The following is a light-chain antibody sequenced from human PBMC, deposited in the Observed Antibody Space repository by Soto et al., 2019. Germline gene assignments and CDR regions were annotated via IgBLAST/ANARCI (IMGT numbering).Light chain of an antibody. V-gene: IGKV3-20*01. Sequence: EIVLTQSPGTLSLSPGEGATLSCRASQTVSNNYLAWYQQKPGQAPRVLMYAVSSRAAGIPDRFSGSGSGTDFTLTISRLEPGDFAVYYCQHYGNSSPRTFGQGTRLEIK. CDR1: QTVSNNY. J-gene: IGKJ2*01. CDR3: QHYGNSSPRT. CDR2: AVS.